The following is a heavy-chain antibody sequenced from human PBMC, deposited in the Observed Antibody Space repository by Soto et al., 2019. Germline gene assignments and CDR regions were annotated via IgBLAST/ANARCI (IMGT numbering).Heavy chain of an antibody. Sequence: PSETLSVTCGVSDSSINSNYYWLWIRQPPGKGLEWIGAIHHSGTTYYTPSLKSRVTISMDTSKNHFSLRLTSVTAADTAIYYCARRLYGGNFDYWGQGTPVTVSS. V-gene: IGHV4-38-2*01. CDR1: DSSINSNYY. CDR2: IHHSGTT. CDR3: ARRLYGGNFDY. J-gene: IGHJ4*02. D-gene: IGHD4-17*01.